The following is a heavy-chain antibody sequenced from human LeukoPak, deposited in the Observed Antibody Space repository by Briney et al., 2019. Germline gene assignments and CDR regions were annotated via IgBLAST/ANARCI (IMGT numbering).Heavy chain of an antibody. CDR1: GFTVSSNY. CDR3: AREESSSSGIDY. Sequence: QTGGSLRLSCAASGFTVSSNYMSWVRQAPGKGLEWVSVIYSGGSTYYADSVKGRFTISRDNSKNTLYLQMNSLRAEDTAVYYCAREESSSSGIDYWGQGTLVTVS. J-gene: IGHJ4*02. CDR2: IYSGGST. D-gene: IGHD6-6*01. V-gene: IGHV3-53*01.